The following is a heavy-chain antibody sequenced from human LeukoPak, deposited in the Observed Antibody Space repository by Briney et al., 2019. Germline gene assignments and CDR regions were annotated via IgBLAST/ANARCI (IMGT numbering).Heavy chain of an antibody. CDR3: ARHAQDTAMVTPLYYFDF. Sequence: SETLSLTCTVSGGSISTHYWSGIRPPPGKGLEWIGYIHYSGSTKYNPSLKSRATISVDTSKTQFSLKLTSVTAADTAMYYCARHAQDTAMVTPLYYFDFWGQGTLVTVSS. CDR2: IHYSGST. V-gene: IGHV4-59*08. D-gene: IGHD5-18*01. J-gene: IGHJ4*02. CDR1: GGSISTHY.